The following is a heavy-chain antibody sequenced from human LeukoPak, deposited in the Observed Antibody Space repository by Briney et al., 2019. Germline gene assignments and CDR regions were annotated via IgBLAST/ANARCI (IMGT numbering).Heavy chain of an antibody. Sequence: PGGSLRLSCAASEFTFSSYSMNWVRQAPGKGLEWVSAISGSGGSTYYADSVKGRFTISRDNSKNTLYLQMDSLRAEDTAVYYCAKRSGYYYFDYWGQGTLVTVSS. CDR3: AKRSGYYYFDY. J-gene: IGHJ4*02. CDR1: EFTFSSYS. D-gene: IGHD3-3*01. CDR2: ISGSGGST. V-gene: IGHV3-23*01.